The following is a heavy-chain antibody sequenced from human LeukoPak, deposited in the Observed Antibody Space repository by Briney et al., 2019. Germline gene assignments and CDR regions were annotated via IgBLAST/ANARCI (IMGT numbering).Heavy chain of an antibody. D-gene: IGHD6-6*01. V-gene: IGHV1-46*01. CDR2: INPSGGST. CDR1: GDTFTSYY. J-gene: IGHJ4*02. CDR3: ARVSRRGWYSSSHYFDY. Sequence: ASVKVSCKASGDTFTSYYMHWVRQAPGQGLEWIGIINPSGGSTSYAQKFQGRVTMTRDTSTSTVYMELSSLRSEDTAVYYCARVSRRGWYSSSHYFDYWGQGTLVTVSS.